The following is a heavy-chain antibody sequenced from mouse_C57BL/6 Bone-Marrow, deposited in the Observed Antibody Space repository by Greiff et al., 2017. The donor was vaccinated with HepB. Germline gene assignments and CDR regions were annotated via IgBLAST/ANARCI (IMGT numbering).Heavy chain of an antibody. V-gene: IGHV5-4*01. CDR2: ISDGGSYT. CDR1: GFTFSSYA. Sequence: EVQGVESGGGLVKPGGSLKLSCAASGFTFSSYAMSWVRQTPEKRLEWVATISDGGSYTYYPDNVKGRFTISRDTAKNNLYLQMSHLKSEDTAMYYCARDRRFYWYFDVWGTGTTVTVSS. CDR3: ARDRRFYWYFDV. J-gene: IGHJ1*03.